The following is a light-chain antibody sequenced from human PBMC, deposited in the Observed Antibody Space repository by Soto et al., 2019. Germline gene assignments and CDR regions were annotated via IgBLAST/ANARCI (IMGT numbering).Light chain of an antibody. J-gene: IGKJ1*01. CDR1: HSVSSN. V-gene: IGKV3-15*01. Sequence: IVMTQSPATLSVSPGERASLSCRASHSVSSNLAWYQQKPGQAPRLLIYAASTRATGIPTRFSGSGSGTEFTLTISSLQSEDVAVYYCQQYTEWPPWTFGQGTKVEIK. CDR3: QQYTEWPPWT. CDR2: AAS.